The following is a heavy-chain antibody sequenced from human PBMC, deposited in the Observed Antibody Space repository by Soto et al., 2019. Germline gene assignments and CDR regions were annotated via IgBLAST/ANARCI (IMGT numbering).Heavy chain of an antibody. Sequence: GESLKISCKSSGYSFTDYWLGCVRQMPGKGLEWVVIIYPGDSDARYSPSFQGQVTISVDTSINTAFLRWNSLTASDTAMYYYPRQADYNILTGYFYYSDYSGQGSLVTVSS. CDR1: GYSFTDYW. V-gene: IGHV5-51*01. CDR2: IYPGDSDA. D-gene: IGHD3-9*01. CDR3: PRQADYNILTGYFYYSDY. J-gene: IGHJ4*02.